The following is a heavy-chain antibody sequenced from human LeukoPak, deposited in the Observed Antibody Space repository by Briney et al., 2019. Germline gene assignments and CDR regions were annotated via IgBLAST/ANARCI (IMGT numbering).Heavy chain of an antibody. CDR1: GFTFSSYA. D-gene: IGHD3-3*01. Sequence: GRSLRPSCAASGFTFSSYAMHWVRQAPGKGLEWVAVISYDGSNKYYADSVKGRFTISRDNSKNTLYLQMNSLRAEDTAVYYCARDRLVFGVVIRTYFDYWGQGTLVTVSS. CDR3: ARDRLVFGVVIRTYFDY. CDR2: ISYDGSNK. J-gene: IGHJ4*02. V-gene: IGHV3-30-3*01.